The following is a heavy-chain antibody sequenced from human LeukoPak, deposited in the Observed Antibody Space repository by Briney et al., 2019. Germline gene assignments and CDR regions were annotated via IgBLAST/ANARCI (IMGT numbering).Heavy chain of an antibody. CDR2: ISSSGSTI. CDR3: ARIRYGGFYFDY. Sequence: QPGGSLRLSCAASGFTFSSHAMHWVRQAPGKGLEWVSYISSSGSTIYYADSVKGRFTISRDNAKNSLYLQMNSLRAEDTAVYYCARIRYGGFYFDYWGQGTLVTVSS. J-gene: IGHJ4*02. D-gene: IGHD3-10*01. CDR1: GFTFSSHA. V-gene: IGHV3-48*04.